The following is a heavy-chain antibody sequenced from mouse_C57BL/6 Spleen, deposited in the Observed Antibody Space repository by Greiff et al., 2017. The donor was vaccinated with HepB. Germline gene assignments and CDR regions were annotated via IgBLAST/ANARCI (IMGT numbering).Heavy chain of an antibody. Sequence: QVQLQQPGAELVRPGSSVKLSCKASGYTFTSYWMDWVKQRPGQGLEWIGNIYPSDSETHYNQKFKDKATLTVDKSSSTAYMQLSSLTSEDSAVYYCARIYYYGSSYGNYWGQGTTLTVSS. V-gene: IGHV1-61*01. D-gene: IGHD1-1*01. CDR2: IYPSDSET. J-gene: IGHJ2*01. CDR3: ARIYYYGSSYGNY. CDR1: GYTFTSYW.